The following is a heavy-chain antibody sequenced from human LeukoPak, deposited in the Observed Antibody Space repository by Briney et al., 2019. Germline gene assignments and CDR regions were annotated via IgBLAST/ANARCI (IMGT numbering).Heavy chain of an antibody. CDR1: GFTFSSYA. CDR2: ISSNGGST. J-gene: IGHJ4*02. Sequence: GGSLRLSCAASGFTFSSYAMHWVRQAPGKGLEYVSAISSNGGSTYYANSVKGRFTISRDNSKNTLYLQMGSLRAEDMAVYYCARGLGYRNDAYYFDYWGQGTLVTVSS. D-gene: IGHD1-1*01. V-gene: IGHV3-64*01. CDR3: ARGLGYRNDAYYFDY.